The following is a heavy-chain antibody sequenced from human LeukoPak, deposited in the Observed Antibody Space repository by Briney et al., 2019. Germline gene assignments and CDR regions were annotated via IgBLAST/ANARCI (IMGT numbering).Heavy chain of an antibody. V-gene: IGHV4-34*01. J-gene: IGHJ6*02. CDR1: GGSFSGYY. Sequence: SETLSLTCAVYGGSFSGYYWSWLRQPPGKGLEWIGEINHSGSTNYNPSLKSRVTISVDTSKNQFSLKLSSVTAADTAVYYCARGGLVSGSYYGYYYYGMDVWGQGTTVTVSS. D-gene: IGHD1-26*01. CDR3: ARGGLVSGSYYGYYYYGMDV. CDR2: INHSGST.